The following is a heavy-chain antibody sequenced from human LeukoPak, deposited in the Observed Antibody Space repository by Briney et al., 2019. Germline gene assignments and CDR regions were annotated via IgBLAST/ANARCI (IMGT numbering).Heavy chain of an antibody. CDR1: GGSISSYY. V-gene: IGHV4-59*01. CDR3: AREAAMVPGQSDY. D-gene: IGHD5-18*01. J-gene: IGHJ4*02. Sequence: PSETLSLTCTVSGGSISSYYWSWIRQPPGKGLEWIGYIYYSGSTNYNPSLKSRVTISVGTSKNQFSLKLSSVTAADTAVYYCAREAAMVPGQSDYWGQGTLVTVSS. CDR2: IYYSGST.